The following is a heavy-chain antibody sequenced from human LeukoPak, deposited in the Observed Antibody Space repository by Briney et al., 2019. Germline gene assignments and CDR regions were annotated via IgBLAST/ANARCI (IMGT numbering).Heavy chain of an antibody. J-gene: IGHJ4*02. CDR1: GYSISSSRYY. D-gene: IGHD3-22*01. CDR3: ARRYYDARGYFL. V-gene: IGHV4-39*01. Sequence: PSETLSLTCTVSGYSISSSRYYWGWIRQTPGTGLEWIGSFYNRGDTYYNPSLKSRVTISVDTSNNQFSLKLSSVTAADTAVYYCARRYYDARGYFLWDQGTLVTVSS. CDR2: FYNRGDT.